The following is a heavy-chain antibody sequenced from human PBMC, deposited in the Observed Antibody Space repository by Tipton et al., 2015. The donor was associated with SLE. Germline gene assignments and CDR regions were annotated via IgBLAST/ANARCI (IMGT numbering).Heavy chain of an antibody. J-gene: IGHJ4*02. Sequence: TLSLTCTVSGGSISSYYWSWIRQPPGKGLEWIGYIYYSGCTNYNPSLKSRVTISVDTSKNQFSLKLSSVTAADTGVYYCAGGMPSGCYNYWGQGTLVTVSS. V-gene: IGHV4-59*01. CDR2: IYYSGCT. CDR3: AGGMPSGCYNY. CDR1: GGSISSYY. D-gene: IGHD1-26*01.